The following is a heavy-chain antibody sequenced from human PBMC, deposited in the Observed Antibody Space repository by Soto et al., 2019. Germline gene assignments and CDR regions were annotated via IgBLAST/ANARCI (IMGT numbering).Heavy chain of an antibody. CDR1: CYTFATST. D-gene: IGHD4-17*01. CDR3: AMADYGDEDY. V-gene: IGHV1-18*01. CDR2: IKAYSGNT. Sequence: GPGATKSGASVKVSCKASCYTFATSTISWLRQAPGQGPEGMGWIKAYSGNTNYAQKLQGRLTMTTDTSTSTAYMELRSLTTDDTSIYYCAMADYGDEDYWGQGTLVTVSS. J-gene: IGHJ4*02.